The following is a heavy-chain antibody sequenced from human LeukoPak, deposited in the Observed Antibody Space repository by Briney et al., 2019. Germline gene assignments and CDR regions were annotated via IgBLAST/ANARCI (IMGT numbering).Heavy chain of an antibody. Sequence: GASVKVSCMASGYTFTSYDINWVRQATGQGLEWMGGIIPIFGTANYAQKFQGRVTITADESTSTAYMELSSLRSEDTAVYYCARGHSSSSYLDAFDIWGQGTMVTVSS. CDR3: ARGHSSSSYLDAFDI. V-gene: IGHV1-69*13. J-gene: IGHJ3*02. D-gene: IGHD6-6*01. CDR2: IIPIFGTA. CDR1: GYTFTSYD.